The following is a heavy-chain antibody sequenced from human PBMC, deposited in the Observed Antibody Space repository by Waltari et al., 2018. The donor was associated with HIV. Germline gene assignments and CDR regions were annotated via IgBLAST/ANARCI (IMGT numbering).Heavy chain of an antibody. J-gene: IGHJ4*02. CDR3: VTGYDTSGQSPTMGDY. V-gene: IGHV1-24*01. D-gene: IGHD3-22*01. CDR1: GYRLMELS. Sequence: QVQLVQSGGEVKKPGASVKVSCKVSGYRLMELSMPWVRQAPGKGLEWMGGFDPENDETIYAQKFQGRVTMTDDTSTDTAYMELSSLKSEDTAVYYCVTGYDTSGQSPTMGDYWGQGTLVTVSS. CDR2: FDPENDET.